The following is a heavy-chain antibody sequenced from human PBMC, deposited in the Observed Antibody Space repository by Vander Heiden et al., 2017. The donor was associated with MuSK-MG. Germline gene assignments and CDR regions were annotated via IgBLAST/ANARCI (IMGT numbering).Heavy chain of an antibody. V-gene: IGHV3-23*01. CDR2: ISGSGGST. D-gene: IGHD2-21*01. CDR3: AKASPSKGGGGRAPFDY. CDR1: GFTFSRYA. Sequence: EVQLLESGGGLVQPGGSLRLSCAASGFTFSRYAMSWVRQDPGKGLEWVSAISGSGGSTYYADSVKGRFTISRDNSKNTLYLQMNSLRAEDTAVYYCAKASPSKGGGGRAPFDYWGQGTLVTVSS. J-gene: IGHJ4*02.